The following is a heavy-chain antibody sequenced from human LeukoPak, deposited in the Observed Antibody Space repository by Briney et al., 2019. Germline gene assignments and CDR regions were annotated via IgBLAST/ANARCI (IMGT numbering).Heavy chain of an antibody. Sequence: ASVKVSCKASGYTFTGNYMHWVRQAPGQGLEWMGWINPNSGGTNYAQKFQGRVTMTRDTSISTAYMELSRLRSDDTAVYYCARGVAAAGKDPSHYYYMDVWGKGTTVTVSS. J-gene: IGHJ6*03. V-gene: IGHV1-2*02. D-gene: IGHD6-13*01. CDR1: GYTFTGNY. CDR2: INPNSGGT. CDR3: ARGVAAAGKDPSHYYYMDV.